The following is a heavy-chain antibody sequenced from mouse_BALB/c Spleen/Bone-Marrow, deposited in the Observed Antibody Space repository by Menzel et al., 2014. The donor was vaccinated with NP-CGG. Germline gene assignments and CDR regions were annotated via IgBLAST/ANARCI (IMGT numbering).Heavy chain of an antibody. D-gene: IGHD1-2*01. CDR1: GFAFSSYD. Sequence: DVQLQESGGGLVKPGGSLKLSCAASGFAFSSYDMSWVRQTPEKRLEWVAYISSGGGSTYYPDTVKGRFTISRDNAKSTLYLQMSSLKSEDTAMYYCARQGYGYVDFDVWGAGTTVTVSS. CDR3: ARQGYGYVDFDV. J-gene: IGHJ1*01. V-gene: IGHV5-12-1*01. CDR2: ISSGGGST.